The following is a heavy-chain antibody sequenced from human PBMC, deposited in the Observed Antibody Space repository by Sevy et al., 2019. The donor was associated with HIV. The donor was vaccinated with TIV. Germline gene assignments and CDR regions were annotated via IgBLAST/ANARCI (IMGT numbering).Heavy chain of an antibody. J-gene: IGHJ5*02. V-gene: IGHV3-30-3*01. CDR3: ARDIGYESSGYLPFFDP. D-gene: IGHD3-22*01. CDR2: LPYDGNIR. CDR1: GLTFSSHA. Sequence: AGSLRLSCAASGLTFSSHAMHWVRQAPGKGLESVAALPYDGNIRYYGDSVKGRFTISRDDSKNTLYLQMNSQRAQDMAVYYCARDIGYESSGYLPFFDPRGQGTLVTVSS.